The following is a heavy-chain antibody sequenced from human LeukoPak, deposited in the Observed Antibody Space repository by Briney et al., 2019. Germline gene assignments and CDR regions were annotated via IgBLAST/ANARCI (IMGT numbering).Heavy chain of an antibody. CDR1: GYTFSNYG. V-gene: IGHV1-18*01. J-gene: IGHJ3*02. CDR3: ATGPKYYYDSSGYYGI. D-gene: IGHD3-22*01. CDR2: VSAYNGDT. Sequence: ASVKLSCKASGYTFSNYGISWVRQAPGQGLEWMGWVSAYNGDTSYVQKFQRRVTMTTDTSTSTGYMELRSLRSDDTAVYYCATGPKYYYDSSGYYGIWGQGRMVTVSS.